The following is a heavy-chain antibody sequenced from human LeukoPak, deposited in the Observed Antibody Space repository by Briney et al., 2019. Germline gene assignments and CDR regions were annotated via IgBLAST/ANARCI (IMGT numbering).Heavy chain of an antibody. Sequence: ASVKVSCKSSGYTFTSYYMYWVRQTPGQGLEWMGIINPSGGSTSYAQKFQGRVTMTRDTSTSTVYMELSSLRSEDTAVYYCARDSGMVRGTVDYWGQGTLVTVSS. CDR1: GYTFTSYY. CDR2: INPSGGST. D-gene: IGHD3-10*01. J-gene: IGHJ4*02. V-gene: IGHV1-46*01. CDR3: ARDSGMVRGTVDY.